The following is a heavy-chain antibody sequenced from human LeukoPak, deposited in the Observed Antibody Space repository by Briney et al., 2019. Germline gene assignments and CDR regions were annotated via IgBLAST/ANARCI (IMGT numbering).Heavy chain of an antibody. CDR1: GGTFSSYA. J-gene: IGHJ4*02. V-gene: IGHV1-8*02. CDR2: MNPNSGNT. Sequence: ASVKVSCKASGGTFSSYAISWVRQATGQGLEWMGWMNPNSGNTGYAQKFQGRVTMTRNTSISTAYMELSSLRSEDTAVYYCARGRYYGSGSCDYWGQGTLVTVSS. CDR3: ARGRYYGSGSCDY. D-gene: IGHD3-10*01.